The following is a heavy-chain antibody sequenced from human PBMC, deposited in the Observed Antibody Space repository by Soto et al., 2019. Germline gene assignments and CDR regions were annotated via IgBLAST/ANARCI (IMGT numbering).Heavy chain of an antibody. CDR3: ASYIAAAAVVSNAPAQFDP. Sequence: SVKVSCKASGGTFSSYAISWVRQAPGQGLEWMGGIIPIFGTANYAQKFQGRVTITADESTSTAYMELSSLRSEDTAVYYCASYIAAAAVVSNAPAQFDPWGQGTLVTVSS. V-gene: IGHV1-69*13. D-gene: IGHD6-13*01. CDR1: GGTFSSYA. CDR2: IIPIFGTA. J-gene: IGHJ5*02.